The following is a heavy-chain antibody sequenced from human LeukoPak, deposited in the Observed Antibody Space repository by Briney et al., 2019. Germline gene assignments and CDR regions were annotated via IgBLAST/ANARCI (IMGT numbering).Heavy chain of an antibody. J-gene: IGHJ3*02. Sequence: GGSLRLSCAASGFTFSSYWMHWVRQAPGKGLVWVSRVSSDGSSTSYADSVKGRFTISRDNAKNALYLQMNSLRAEDTAVYYCASGYYDSSNAFHIWGQGTMVTVSS. CDR3: ASGYYDSSNAFHI. CDR1: GFTFSSYW. D-gene: IGHD3-22*01. V-gene: IGHV3-74*01. CDR2: VSSDGSST.